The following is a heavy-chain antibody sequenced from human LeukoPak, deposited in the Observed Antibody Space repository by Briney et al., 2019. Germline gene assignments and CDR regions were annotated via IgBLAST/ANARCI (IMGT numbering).Heavy chain of an antibody. CDR1: GFTFSSYA. V-gene: IGHV3-30*04. J-gene: IGHJ3*02. CDR3: ARDKEQMYYYDSSGYPAIGAFDI. CDR2: ISYDGSNK. Sequence: GRSLRLSCAASGFTFSSYAMHWVRQAPGKGLEWVAVISYDGSNKYYADSVKGRFTISRDNSKNTLYLHVNSLRPEDTAVYYCARDKEQMYYYDSSGYPAIGAFDIWGQGTMVTVSS. D-gene: IGHD3-22*01.